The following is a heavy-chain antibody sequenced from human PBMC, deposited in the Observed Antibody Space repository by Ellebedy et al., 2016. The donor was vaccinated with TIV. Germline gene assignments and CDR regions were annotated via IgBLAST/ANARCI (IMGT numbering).Heavy chain of an antibody. D-gene: IGHD3-22*01. CDR3: ATMKVVLGWLGYDSSGYPGTFDD. CDR2: INHSGST. V-gene: IGHV4-34*01. CDR1: GCSFSGYY. J-gene: IGHJ4*02. Sequence: SETLSLTXAVYGCSFSGYYWSWIRQPPGKGLEWIGEINHSGSTNYNPSLKSRVTISVDTSKNQFSLKLSSVTAADTAVYYCATMKVVLGWLGYDSSGYPGTFDDWGEGTVVTVSS.